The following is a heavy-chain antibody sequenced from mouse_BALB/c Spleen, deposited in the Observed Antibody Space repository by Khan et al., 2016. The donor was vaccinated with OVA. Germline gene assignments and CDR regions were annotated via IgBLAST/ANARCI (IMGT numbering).Heavy chain of an antibody. CDR3: ARHGTTSWFAY. J-gene: IGHJ3*01. D-gene: IGHD1-1*01. CDR2: IDPFNGGV. V-gene: IGHV1S135*01. Sequence: VQLQQSGPELMKPGASVKISCKASGYSFSTYYIHWVTLTHGKTLEWIGYIDPFNGGVTYNQKFKGKATLTIDKSSSTAYMHLTSLTSEDSAVYYCARHGTTSWFAYWGQGTLVTVSA. CDR1: GYSFSTYY.